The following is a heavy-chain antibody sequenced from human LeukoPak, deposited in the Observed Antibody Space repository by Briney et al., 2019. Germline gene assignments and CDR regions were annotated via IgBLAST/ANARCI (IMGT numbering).Heavy chain of an antibody. CDR2: IRQDGGEA. D-gene: IGHD3-22*01. J-gene: IGHJ4*02. CDR1: GFTFSTYW. Sequence: GGSLRLSCAASGFTFSTYWMTWVRQAPGKGLEWVANIRQDGGEAYYVDSVKGRFTISRDNAKTSVYLQMNSLRAEDTAVYYCAKDFSVYYYDSRVLDYWGQGTLVTVSS. V-gene: IGHV3-7*01. CDR3: AKDFSVYYYDSRVLDY.